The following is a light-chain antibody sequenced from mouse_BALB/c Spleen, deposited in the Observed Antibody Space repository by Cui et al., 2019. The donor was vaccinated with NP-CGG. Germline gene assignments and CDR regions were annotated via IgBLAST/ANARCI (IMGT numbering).Light chain of an antibody. CDR2: GTH. CDR1: TGAVTTSYY. Sequence: QVVVTQESAPTTSPGETVPLSCRSSTGAVTTSYYANWVQEKPDHLFTDLICGTHNRVPGVPARFSVSLIGDKAALTITGAQTEDEAIYFCALWYSNHWVFGGGTKLTVL. V-gene: IGLV1*01. J-gene: IGLJ1*01. CDR3: ALWYSNHWV.